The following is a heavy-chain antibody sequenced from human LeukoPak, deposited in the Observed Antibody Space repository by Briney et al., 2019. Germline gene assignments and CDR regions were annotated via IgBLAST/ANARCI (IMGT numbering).Heavy chain of an antibody. Sequence: ASVKVSCKASGYTFTGYYMHWVRQAPGQGLEWMGWINPNSGGTNYAQKFQGRVTMTRDTSISTAYMELSRLRSDDTAVYYCARVYYYDSSGYCFDYWGQGTLVTVSS. J-gene: IGHJ4*02. CDR3: ARVYYYDSSGYCFDY. CDR2: INPNSGGT. V-gene: IGHV1-2*02. D-gene: IGHD3-22*01. CDR1: GYTFTGYY.